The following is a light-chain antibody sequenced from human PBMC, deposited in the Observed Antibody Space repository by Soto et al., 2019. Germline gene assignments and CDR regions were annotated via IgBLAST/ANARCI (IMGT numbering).Light chain of an antibody. CDR3: QSYDSSRSVV. CDR1: SSNIGAGYD. J-gene: IGLJ2*01. V-gene: IGLV1-40*01. CDR2: GNS. Sequence: QSVLTQPPSVSGAPGQRVTISCTGSSSNIGAGYDVHCYQPLPGTAPKLLIYGNSNRPSGVPDRFSGSKSGTSASLAITGLQAEDEADYYCQSYDSSRSVVFGGGTKLTVL.